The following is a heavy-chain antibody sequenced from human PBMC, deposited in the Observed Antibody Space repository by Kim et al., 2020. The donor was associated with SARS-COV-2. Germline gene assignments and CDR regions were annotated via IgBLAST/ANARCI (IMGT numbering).Heavy chain of an antibody. Sequence: STTDYADSVKGRFTISRDNAKNSLFLQMDSLRDEDTAVYYCARGSGAPDYWGQGTLVTVSS. CDR3: ARGSGAPDY. D-gene: IGHD1-26*01. V-gene: IGHV3-48*02. J-gene: IGHJ4*02. CDR2: STT.